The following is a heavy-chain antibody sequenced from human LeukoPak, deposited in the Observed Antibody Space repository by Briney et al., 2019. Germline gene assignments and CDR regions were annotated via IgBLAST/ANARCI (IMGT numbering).Heavy chain of an antibody. CDR3: AKDYDSSGWAAFDI. V-gene: IGHV3-30*18. D-gene: IGHD3-22*01. J-gene: IGHJ3*02. CDR2: ISYDGSNK. CDR1: GFTFSNYW. Sequence: PGGSLRLSCTTSGFTFSNYWMHWVRQAPGKGLEWVAVISYDGSNKYFADSVKGRFTISRDNSKNTLYLQMNSLRAEDTAVYYCAKDYDSSGWAAFDIWGQGTMVTVSS.